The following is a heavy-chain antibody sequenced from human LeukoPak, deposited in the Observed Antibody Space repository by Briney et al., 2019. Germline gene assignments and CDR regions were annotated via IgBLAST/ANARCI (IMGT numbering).Heavy chain of an antibody. Sequence: GGSLRLSCAASGFAVSSKFMSWVRQAPGKGLEWVSVIYSGGSTYYADSVKGRFTISRDSSKNTLFLQMNSLRAEDTAVYYCAKDHPKTRPDYGDNGYFDYWGQGTLVTVSS. CDR1: GFAVSSKF. J-gene: IGHJ4*02. D-gene: IGHD4-17*01. V-gene: IGHV3-66*01. CDR2: IYSGGST. CDR3: AKDHPKTRPDYGDNGYFDY.